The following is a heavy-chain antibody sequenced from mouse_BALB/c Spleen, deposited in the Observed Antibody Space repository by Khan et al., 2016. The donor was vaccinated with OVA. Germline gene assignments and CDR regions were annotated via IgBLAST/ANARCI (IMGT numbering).Heavy chain of an antibody. CDR1: VFTFSDYY. J-gene: IGHJ3*01. Sequence: EVELVESGGGLVKPGGSLKLSCAASVFTFSDYYMYWVRQTPEKRLEWVATVSDGGNDTSYPDSVKGRFTISRDNAKNNLYLQMNSLKSEDTAIYYCTRGGYGSGFAYWGQGTLVTVSA. V-gene: IGHV5-4*02. D-gene: IGHD1-2*01. CDR2: VSDGGNDT. CDR3: TRGGYGSGFAY.